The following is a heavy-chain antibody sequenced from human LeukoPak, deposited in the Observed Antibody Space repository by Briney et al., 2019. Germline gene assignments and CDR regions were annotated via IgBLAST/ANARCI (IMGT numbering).Heavy chain of an antibody. D-gene: IGHD3-22*01. CDR3: AREGGDSSGSSFSFEY. CDR1: GYSFTSYW. CDR2: IYPGDSET. J-gene: IGHJ4*02. Sequence: ESLKISCKGSGYSFTSYWIGWVRQMPGKGLEWMGIIYPGDSETKYSPSFQGQVTISADKSITTAYLQWSSLKASDTAMYYCAREGGDSSGSSFSFEYWGQGTLVTVSS. V-gene: IGHV5-51*01.